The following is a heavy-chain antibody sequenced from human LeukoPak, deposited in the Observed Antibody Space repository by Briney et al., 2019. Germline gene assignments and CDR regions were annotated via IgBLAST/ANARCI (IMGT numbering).Heavy chain of an antibody. J-gene: IGHJ5*02. CDR3: AKGNYYDSSAYNWFDP. CDR1: GFTFSSYW. D-gene: IGHD3-22*01. V-gene: IGHV3-7*01. Sequence: SGGSLRLSCAASGFTFSSYWMSWVRQAPGKGLEWVANIKQDGSEKYYVDSVKGRFTISRDNSKNTLYVQMNSLRAEDTAVYYCAKGNYYDSSAYNWFDPWGQGTLVTVSS. CDR2: IKQDGSEK.